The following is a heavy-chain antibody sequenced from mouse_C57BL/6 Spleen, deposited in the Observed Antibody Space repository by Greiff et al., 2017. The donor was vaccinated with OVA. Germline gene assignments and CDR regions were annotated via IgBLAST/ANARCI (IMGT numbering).Heavy chain of an antibody. J-gene: IGHJ1*03. CDR3: ARHGYSSWYFDV. V-gene: IGHV5-9*01. CDR2: ISGGGGNT. CDR1: GFTFSSYT. D-gene: IGHD2-12*01. Sequence: EVQLQESGGGLVKPGGSLKLSCAASGFTFSSYTMSWVRQTPEKRLEWVATISGGGGNTYYTDSVKGRFTISRDNAKNTLYLQMSSLRSEDTALYDWARHGYSSWYFDVWGTGTTVTVSS.